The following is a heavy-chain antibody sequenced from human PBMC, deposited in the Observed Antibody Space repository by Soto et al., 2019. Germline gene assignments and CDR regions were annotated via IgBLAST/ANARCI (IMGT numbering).Heavy chain of an antibody. CDR1: GFICSSYD. D-gene: IGHD2-8*02. J-gene: IGHJ3*02. CDR3: AKATATGGGAFDI. V-gene: IGHV3-23*01. CDR2: ILVDGRT. Sequence: GGSLRLSCAASGFICSSYDMSWVRQAPGKGLEWVSTILVDGRTFYVDSVKGRFTISRDSSQNTVYLQMNSLTAGDTALYYCAKATATGGGAFDICGQGTMVTVS.